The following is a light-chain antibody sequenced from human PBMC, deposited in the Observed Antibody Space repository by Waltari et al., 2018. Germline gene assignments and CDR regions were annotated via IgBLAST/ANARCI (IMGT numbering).Light chain of an antibody. J-gene: IGKJ1*01. CDR3: QQSYNLPRT. V-gene: IGKV1-39*01. CDR2: TAS. Sequence: DIQMTQSPSSLSASVGDRVTITCRASQNIINSLNWYQQITATDPKNLIYTASSLNNGVPSRMSGSGSGTDVTLTISSLQPEDFATYYCQQSYNLPRTFGQGTKVEIK. CDR1: QNIINS.